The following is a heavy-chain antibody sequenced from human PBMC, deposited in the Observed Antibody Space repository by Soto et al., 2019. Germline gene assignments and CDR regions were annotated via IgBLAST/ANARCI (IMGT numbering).Heavy chain of an antibody. CDR2: IYYSGST. Sequence: PSETLCLTCTVAGGSMSSSYWSWIRQSPGNELEWIGYIYYSGSTNYNPSLKSRVTISVDTSKNQFSLKLSAVTAADTAVYFCARTTFYDIFTAYYSLFDYWGQGTMVTVSS. J-gene: IGHJ4*02. CDR1: GGSMSSSY. V-gene: IGHV4-59*12. D-gene: IGHD3-9*01. CDR3: ARTTFYDIFTAYYSLFDY.